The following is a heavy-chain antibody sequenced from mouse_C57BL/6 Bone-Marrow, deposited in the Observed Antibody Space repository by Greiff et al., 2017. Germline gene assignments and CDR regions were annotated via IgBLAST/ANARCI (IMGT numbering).Heavy chain of an antibody. V-gene: IGHV14-4*01. Sequence: EVQLQQSGAELVRPGASVKLSCTASGFNIKDDYMHWVKQRPEQGLEWIGWIDPENGDTEYASKFQGKATITADTSSNTAYLQLSSLTSEDTAVYYCTTDGSPYYFDYWGQGTTLTASS. D-gene: IGHD1-1*01. CDR3: TTDGSPYYFDY. J-gene: IGHJ2*01. CDR1: GFNIKDDY. CDR2: IDPENGDT.